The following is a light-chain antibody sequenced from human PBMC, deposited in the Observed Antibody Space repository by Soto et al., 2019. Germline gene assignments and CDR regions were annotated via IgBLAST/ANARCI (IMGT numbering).Light chain of an antibody. CDR1: QSVLYSSNTKNY. CDR3: KQYYSTLIT. V-gene: IGKV4-1*01. CDR2: WAS. J-gene: IGKJ5*01. Sequence: DIVMTQSPDSLAVSLGERATINCKSSQSVLYSSNTKNYLACYQQKPGQPPKLLIYWASTRESGVPDRFSGSGSGKDFTLTISSLQTEDGVVYYCKQYYSTLITFVQGTRLEIK.